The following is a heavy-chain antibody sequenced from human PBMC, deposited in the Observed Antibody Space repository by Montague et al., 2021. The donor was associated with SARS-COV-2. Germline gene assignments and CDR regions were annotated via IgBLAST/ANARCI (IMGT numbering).Heavy chain of an antibody. V-gene: IGHV4-31*03. J-gene: IGHJ3*02. Sequence: TLSLTCTVSGGSISSGGYYWSWIRQHPGKGLEWIGYIYYSGSTYYNPSLKSRVTISVDTSKNQFSLKLSSMTAADTAVYYCARVQGITMIVVVIGAFDIWGQGTVVTVSS. D-gene: IGHD3-22*01. CDR3: ARVQGITMIVVVIGAFDI. CDR1: GGSISSGGYY. CDR2: IYYSGST.